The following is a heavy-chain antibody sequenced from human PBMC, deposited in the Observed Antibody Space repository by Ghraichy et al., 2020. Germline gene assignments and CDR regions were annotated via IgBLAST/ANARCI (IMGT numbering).Heavy chain of an antibody. CDR1: GFTFSSYG. V-gene: IGHV3-33*01. J-gene: IGHJ6*03. CDR2: IWYDGSNK. CDR3: ARDSSCSGGSCFLPYYYYMDV. D-gene: IGHD2-15*01. Sequence: GGSLRLSCAASGFTFSSYGMHWVRQAPGKGLEWVAVIWYDGSNKYYADSVKGRFTISRDNSKNTLYLQMNSLRAEDTAVYYCARDSSCSGGSCFLPYYYYMDVWGKGTTVTVSS.